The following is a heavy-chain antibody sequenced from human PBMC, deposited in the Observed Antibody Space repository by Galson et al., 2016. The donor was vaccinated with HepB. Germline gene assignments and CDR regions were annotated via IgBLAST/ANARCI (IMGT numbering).Heavy chain of an antibody. CDR2: VDWDDNE. D-gene: IGHD1-26*01. V-gene: IGHV2-70*01. Sequence: PALVKPTQTLTLTCTFSGFSLSTNAMSVIWIRQPPGKALEWLALVDWDDNEFFNTSLKTRLTISKDTSKNQVVLTMTNVDPLDTATYYCTRSQYTGSFSFDHWGQGILVTVSS. CDR3: TRSQYTGSFSFDH. CDR1: GFSLSTNAMS. J-gene: IGHJ4*02.